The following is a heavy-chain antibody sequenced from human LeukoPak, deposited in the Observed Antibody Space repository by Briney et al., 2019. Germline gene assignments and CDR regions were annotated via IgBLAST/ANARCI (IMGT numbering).Heavy chain of an antibody. J-gene: IGHJ4*02. CDR2: ISRSGEIT. CDR3: AKEEFPNDF. Sequence: GGSLRLSCAASGFTFSTSAMSWVRQAPGKGLEWVSGISRSGEITYYEDSVRGRFTISKDISKNTLYLQMDSLRAEDTAIYYCAKEEFPNDFWGQGTLVTVPS. CDR1: GFTFSTSA. D-gene: IGHD3-10*01. V-gene: IGHV3-23*01.